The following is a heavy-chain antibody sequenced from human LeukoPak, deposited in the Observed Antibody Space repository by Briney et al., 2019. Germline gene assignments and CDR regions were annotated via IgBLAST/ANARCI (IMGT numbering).Heavy chain of an antibody. CDR3: ARGGKRALAGTRSPQYFQH. Sequence: GGSLRLSCAASGCTFNTYSMTWVRQAPGKGLEWVSYISTRSSYIYYADSVKGRFTIARDNSKNTLYLQMNSLRAEDTAVYYCARGGKRALAGTRSPQYFQHWGQGTLVTVSS. D-gene: IGHD6-19*01. J-gene: IGHJ1*01. CDR2: ISTRSSYI. V-gene: IGHV3-21*01. CDR1: GCTFNTYS.